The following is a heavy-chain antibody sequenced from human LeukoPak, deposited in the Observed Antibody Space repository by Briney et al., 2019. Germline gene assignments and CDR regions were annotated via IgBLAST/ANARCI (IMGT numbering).Heavy chain of an antibody. CDR3: ARVVADSGYSSSWYQGGAFDI. CDR1: GGTFSSYA. CDR2: IIPIFGTA. Sequence: ASVKVSCKASGGTFSSYAISWVRQAPGQGLEWMGGIIPIFGTANCAQKFQGRVTITADESTSTAYMELSSLRSEDTAVYYCARVVADSGYSSSWYQGGAFDIWGQGTMVTVSS. J-gene: IGHJ3*02. V-gene: IGHV1-69*13. D-gene: IGHD6-13*01.